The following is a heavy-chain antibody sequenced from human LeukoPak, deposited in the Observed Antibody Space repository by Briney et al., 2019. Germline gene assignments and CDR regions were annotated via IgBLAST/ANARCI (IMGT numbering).Heavy chain of an antibody. CDR2: ISDDGRNK. J-gene: IGHJ4*02. V-gene: IGHV3-30*03. CDR3: GRDGGNRWFDF. CDR1: GFTFNNYG. Sequence: GRSLRLSCAASGFTFNNYGMHYVRQAPGKGLEWVAVISDDGRNKNYADSVKGRFTISRDNSKNTLYLQMSSLRVDDTAVYYCGRDGGNRWFDFWGQGTLVTVSS. D-gene: IGHD2-15*01.